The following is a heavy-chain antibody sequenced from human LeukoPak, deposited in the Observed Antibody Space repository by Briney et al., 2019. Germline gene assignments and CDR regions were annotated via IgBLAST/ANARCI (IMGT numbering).Heavy chain of an antibody. CDR2: ISSSGSTI. CDR3: AELGITMIGGV. CDR1: GFTVSSYE. D-gene: IGHD3-10*02. V-gene: IGHV3-48*03. J-gene: IGHJ6*04. Sequence: GGSLRRSCAASGFTVSSYEMNWVRQAPGNGLEWVSYISSSGSTIYYADSVKGRFTISRDNAKNSLYLQMNSLRAEYTAVYYCAELGITMIGGVWGKGTTVTISS.